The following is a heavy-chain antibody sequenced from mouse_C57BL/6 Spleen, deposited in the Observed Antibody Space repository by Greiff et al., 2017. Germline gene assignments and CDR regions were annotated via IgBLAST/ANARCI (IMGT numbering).Heavy chain of an antibody. V-gene: IGHV5-17*01. J-gene: IGHJ4*01. CDR1: GFTFSDYG. CDR3: VRPIYYYYSSYGYAMDY. CDR2: ISSGSSTI. D-gene: IGHD1-1*01. Sequence: EVQLQEPGGGLVKPGGSLKLSCAASGFTFSDYGMHWVRQAPEKGLEWVAYISSGSSTIYYEDTVKGRVTISRDNAKHTVFLQMYSLRSEDTAMDYSVRPIYYYYSSYGYAMDYWGQGTSVTVSS.